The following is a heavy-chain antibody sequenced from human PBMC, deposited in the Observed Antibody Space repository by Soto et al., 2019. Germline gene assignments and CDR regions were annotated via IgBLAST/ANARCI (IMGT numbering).Heavy chain of an antibody. D-gene: IGHD5-12*01. Sequence: RHSCAASGFTFSSYGMHWVRKAPGKGLEWVAVISYDGSNKYYADSVKGRFTISRDNSKNTLYLQMNSLRAEDTAVYYCAKDYSVRDIVAAMLGYWGQGTLVTVSS. CDR3: AKDYSVRDIVAAMLGY. CDR1: GFTFSSYG. V-gene: IGHV3-30*18. CDR2: ISYDGSNK. J-gene: IGHJ4*02.